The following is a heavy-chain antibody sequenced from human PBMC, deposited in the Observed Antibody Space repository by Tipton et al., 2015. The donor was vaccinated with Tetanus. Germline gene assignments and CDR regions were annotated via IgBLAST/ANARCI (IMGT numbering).Heavy chain of an antibody. D-gene: IGHD6-19*01. Sequence: TLSLTCAVYGGSFSGYYWSWIRQPPGKGLEWIGEINHSGSTNYNPSLKSRVTISVDTSKNQFSLKLSSVTAADTAVYYCARVGVLYSSGWTHYFDYWGQGTLVTVSS. CDR2: INHSGST. V-gene: IGHV4-34*01. CDR1: GGSFSGYY. CDR3: ARVGVLYSSGWTHYFDY. J-gene: IGHJ4*02.